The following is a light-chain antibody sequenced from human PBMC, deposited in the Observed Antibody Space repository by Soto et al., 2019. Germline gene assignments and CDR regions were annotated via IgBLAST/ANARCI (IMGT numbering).Light chain of an antibody. Sequence: QSVLTQPASVSGSPGQSITIPCTGTSSDIGSYDYVSWYQQHPGKAPNLIIYEVTDRPSGVSNRFSGSKSGNTASLTISGLQAEDEADYYCSSFTSTSTRLFGSGTKV. J-gene: IGLJ1*01. CDR2: EVT. V-gene: IGLV2-14*01. CDR1: SSDIGSYDY. CDR3: SSFTSTSTRL.